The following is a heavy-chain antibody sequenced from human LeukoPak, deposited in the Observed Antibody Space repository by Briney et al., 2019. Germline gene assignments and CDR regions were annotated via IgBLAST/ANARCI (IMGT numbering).Heavy chain of an antibody. D-gene: IGHD4-17*01. Sequence: PGRSLRLSCTASGFTFGDYAMSWVRQAPGKGLEWVGFIRRIDYGGTTEYAASVKCRFTISRDDSKSIAYLQMNSLKTEDTAVYYCTRDLTTVTGFGYYGMDVWGQGTTVTVSS. V-gene: IGHV3-49*04. CDR1: GFTFGDYA. CDR2: IRRIDYGGTT. CDR3: TRDLTTVTGFGYYGMDV. J-gene: IGHJ6*02.